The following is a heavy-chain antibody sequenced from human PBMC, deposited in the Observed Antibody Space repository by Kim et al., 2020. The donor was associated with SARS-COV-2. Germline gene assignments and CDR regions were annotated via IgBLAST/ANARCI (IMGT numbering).Heavy chain of an antibody. D-gene: IGHD5-12*01. J-gene: IGHJ4*02. V-gene: IGHV3-21*01. CDR2: YL. CDR3: ARGSGYEDDY. Sequence: YLYCTDSVTGRFTIARDNAKNSLYLQMNSLRAEDTAVYYCARGSGYEDDYWGQGTLVTVSS.